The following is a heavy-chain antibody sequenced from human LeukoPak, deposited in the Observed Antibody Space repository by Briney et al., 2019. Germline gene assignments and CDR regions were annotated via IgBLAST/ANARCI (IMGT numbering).Heavy chain of an antibody. D-gene: IGHD6-13*01. J-gene: IGHJ4*02. CDR2: ISYDGSNK. CDR3: AKMPISIAAAETGYYFDY. CDR1: GFTFSSYA. Sequence: GGSLRLSCAASGFTFSSYAMHWVRQAPGKGLEWVAVISYDGSNKYYADSVKGRFTISRDNSKNTLYLQMNSLRAEDTAVYYCAKMPISIAAAETGYYFDYWGQGTLVTVSS. V-gene: IGHV3-30*04.